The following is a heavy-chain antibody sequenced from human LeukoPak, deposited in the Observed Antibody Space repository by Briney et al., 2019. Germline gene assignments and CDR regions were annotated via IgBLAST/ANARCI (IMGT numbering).Heavy chain of an antibody. Sequence: ASVKVSCKASGYTFTSYYMHWVRQAPGQGLEWMGIINPSGGSTSYAQKFQGRVTMTGDTSTSTVYMELSSLRSEDTAVYYCARDPALTGYHRGYFDYWGQGTLVTVSS. V-gene: IGHV1-46*01. CDR1: GYTFTSYY. J-gene: IGHJ4*02. CDR2: INPSGGST. CDR3: ARDPALTGYHRGYFDY. D-gene: IGHD3-9*01.